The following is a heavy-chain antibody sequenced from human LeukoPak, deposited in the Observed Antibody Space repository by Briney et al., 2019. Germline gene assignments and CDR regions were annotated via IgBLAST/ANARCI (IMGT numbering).Heavy chain of an antibody. CDR3: ARDPQVSY. CDR1: GFIVSSNY. J-gene: IGHJ4*02. V-gene: IGHV3-53*01. Sequence: PGGSLRLSCAASGFIVSSNYMTWVRQAPGKGLEWVSVIYSDGSTFYADSVKGRFTISRDTSKNTLYLQMNNLRADDTAVYYSARDPQVSYWGQGALVTVSS. CDR2: IYSDGST.